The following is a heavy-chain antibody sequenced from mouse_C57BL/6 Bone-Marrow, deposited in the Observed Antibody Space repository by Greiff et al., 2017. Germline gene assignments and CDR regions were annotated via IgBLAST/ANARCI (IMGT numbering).Heavy chain of an antibody. CDR2: IYPGDGDT. CDR1: GYAFSSSW. Sequence: QVQLQQSGPELVKPGASVKISCKASGYAFSSSWMNWVKQRPGKGLEWIGRIYPGDGDTNYNGKFKGKATLTADKSSSTAYMQLSSLTSEDSAVYFCARGRRDDWGQGTTLTVSS. J-gene: IGHJ2*01. V-gene: IGHV1-82*01. CDR3: ARGRRDD.